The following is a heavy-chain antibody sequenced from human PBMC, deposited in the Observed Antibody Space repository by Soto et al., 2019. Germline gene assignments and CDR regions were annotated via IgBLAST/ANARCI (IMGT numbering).Heavy chain of an antibody. CDR3: ASDGSAGYDILTGPNY. J-gene: IGHJ4*02. CDR1: GYTFTSYD. V-gene: IGHV1-8*01. D-gene: IGHD3-9*01. Sequence: ASVKVSCKASGYTFTSYDINWVRQATGQGLEWMGWMNPNSGNTGFVKKFQGRVTMTKNTLYLQMGSLRAEDMAVYYCASDGSAGYDILTGPNYWGQGTLVTVSS. CDR2: MNPNSGNT.